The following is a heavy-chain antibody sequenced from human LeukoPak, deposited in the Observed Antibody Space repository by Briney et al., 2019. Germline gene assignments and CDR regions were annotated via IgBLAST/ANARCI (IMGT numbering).Heavy chain of an antibody. D-gene: IGHD4-17*01. V-gene: IGHV3-21*01. Sequence: GGSLRLSCAASGFTFSTYTMNWVRQAPGKGLEWVSSISSSSIYIYYTDSVKGRFTISRDNARNSVYLQMNNLRAEDTAVYYCARVNGDYERGGAPDYWGQGTLVTVSS. CDR1: GFTFSTYT. CDR2: ISSSSIYI. CDR3: ARVNGDYERGGAPDY. J-gene: IGHJ4*02.